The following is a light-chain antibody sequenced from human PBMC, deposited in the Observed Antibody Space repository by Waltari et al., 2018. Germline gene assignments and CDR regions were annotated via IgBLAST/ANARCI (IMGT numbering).Light chain of an antibody. CDR3: QSWDSSLNGYV. V-gene: IGLV1-40*01. Sequence: QSVLTQPPHVSGAPAQRVSITRTESRSSLGSIYHVHWYQQLPGTAPKVLIYANNNRPSGVPDRFSASKSGTSASLAITGLQVEDEADYYCQSWDSSLNGYVFGTGTKVTVL. J-gene: IGLJ1*01. CDR1: RSSLGSIYH. CDR2: ANN.